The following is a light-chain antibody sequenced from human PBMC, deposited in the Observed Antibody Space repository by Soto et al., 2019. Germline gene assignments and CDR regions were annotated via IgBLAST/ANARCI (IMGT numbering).Light chain of an antibody. CDR3: QQSYSTVWT. Sequence: DIQMTQSPSSLSASVGDRVTITCRASQSIANYLNWYQEKPGKAPQLLIYAASSLQSGVPSRFSGSGSGTDFTLTINSLQPEDFATYYCQQSYSTVWTFGQGTKVEFK. CDR2: AAS. J-gene: IGKJ1*01. CDR1: QSIANY. V-gene: IGKV1-39*01.